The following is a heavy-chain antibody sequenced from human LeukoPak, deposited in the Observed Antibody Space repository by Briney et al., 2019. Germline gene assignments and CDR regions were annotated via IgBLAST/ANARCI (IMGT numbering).Heavy chain of an antibody. CDR2: INPSGGST. J-gene: IGHJ4*02. D-gene: IGHD2-2*01. Sequence: ASVKVPCKASGYTFTSYYMHWVRQAPGQGLEWMGIINPSGGSTSYAQKFQGRVTMTRDTSTSTVYMELSSLRSEDTAVYYCARDRVGVVVPAAMPIDWGQGTLVTVSS. CDR3: ARDRVGVVVPAAMPID. CDR1: GYTFTSYY. V-gene: IGHV1-46*01.